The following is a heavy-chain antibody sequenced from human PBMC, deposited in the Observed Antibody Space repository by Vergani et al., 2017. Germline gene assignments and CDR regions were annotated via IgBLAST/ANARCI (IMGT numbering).Heavy chain of an antibody. V-gene: IGHV1-24*01. J-gene: IGHJ3*02. Sequence: QVQLVQSGAEVNKPGASVKVSCKVSGYTLTELSMHWVRQAPGKGLEWMGGFDPEDGETIYAQKFQGRVTMTEDTSTDTAYMELSSLRSEDTAVYYFATDRLGSGSYSFDAFDIWGQGTMVTVSS. CDR2: FDPEDGET. D-gene: IGHD1-26*01. CDR3: ATDRLGSGSYSFDAFDI. CDR1: GYTLTELS.